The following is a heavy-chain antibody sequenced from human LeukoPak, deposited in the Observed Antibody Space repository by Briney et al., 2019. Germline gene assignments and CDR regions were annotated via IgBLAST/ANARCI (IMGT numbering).Heavy chain of an antibody. Sequence: GGSLRPSCAASGFTFSSYSMNWVRQAPGKGLEWVSSISSSSSYIYYADSVKGRFTISRDNAKNSLYLQMNSLRAEDTAVYYCARDSAIVGATDYWGQGTLVTVSS. D-gene: IGHD1-26*01. CDR1: GFTFSSYS. J-gene: IGHJ4*02. V-gene: IGHV3-21*01. CDR2: ISSSSSYI. CDR3: ARDSAIVGATDY.